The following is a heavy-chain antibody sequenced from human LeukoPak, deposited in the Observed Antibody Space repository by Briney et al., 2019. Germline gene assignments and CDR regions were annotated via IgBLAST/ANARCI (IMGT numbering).Heavy chain of an antibody. CDR3: ARSRPKPAALHFDY. CDR2: INAGNGNT. D-gene: IGHD2-2*01. CDR1: GYTFTSYA. Sequence: ASVKVSCKASGYTFTSYAMHWVRQAPGQRLEWMGWINAGNGNTKYSQEFQGRVAITRDTSASTAYMELSSLRSEDMAVYYCARSRPKPAALHFDYWGQGTLVTVSS. V-gene: IGHV1-3*03. J-gene: IGHJ4*02.